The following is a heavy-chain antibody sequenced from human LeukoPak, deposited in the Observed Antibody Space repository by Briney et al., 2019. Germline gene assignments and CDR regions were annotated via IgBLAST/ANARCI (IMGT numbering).Heavy chain of an antibody. D-gene: IGHD5-12*01. CDR3: ARAANRGYDSVGYYYGMDV. CDR1: GGTFSCYA. Sequence: ASVKVSCKASGGTFSCYAISWVRQAPGQGLEWMGRIIPILGIANYAQKFQGRVTITADKSTSTAYMELSSLRSEDTAVYYCARAANRGYDSVGYYYGMDVWGQGTTDTVSS. V-gene: IGHV1-69*04. J-gene: IGHJ6*02. CDR2: IIPILGIA.